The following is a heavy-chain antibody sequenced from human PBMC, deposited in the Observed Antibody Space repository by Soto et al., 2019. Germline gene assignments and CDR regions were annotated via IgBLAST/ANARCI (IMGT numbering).Heavy chain of an antibody. J-gene: IGHJ6*02. CDR3: AKYSGDFPVYNGLNV. CDR2: ISGSSDVA. V-gene: IGHV3-23*01. D-gene: IGHD1-26*01. Sequence: VRLLESGGDLVQTGGSLRLSCAASRFSFSTSAMNWVRQAPGKGPEWISLISGSSDVAYYAESVTGRFTSSRDNSKNTLYLQMKRLRVEDTAIYYCAKYSGDFPVYNGLNVWGQGTTVIVSS. CDR1: RFSFSTSA.